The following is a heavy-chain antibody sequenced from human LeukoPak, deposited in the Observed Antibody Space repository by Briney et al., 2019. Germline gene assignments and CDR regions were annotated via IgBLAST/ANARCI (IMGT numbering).Heavy chain of an antibody. CDR1: GGTFSSYA. D-gene: IGHD3-22*01. Sequence: SVKVSCKASGGTFSSYAISWVRQAPGQGLEWMGRIIPILGIANYAQKLQGRVTMTTDTSTSTAYMELRSLRSDDTAVYYCARDSRYYDFGYWGQGTLVTVSS. J-gene: IGHJ4*02. CDR2: IIPILGIA. CDR3: ARDSRYYDFGY. V-gene: IGHV1-69*04.